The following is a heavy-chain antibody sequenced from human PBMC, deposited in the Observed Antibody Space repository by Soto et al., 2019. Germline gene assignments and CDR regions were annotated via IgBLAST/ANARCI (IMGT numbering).Heavy chain of an antibody. CDR2: IDPSDSYT. V-gene: IGHV5-10-1*01. CDR3: ARHGIAVAATISYICMDA. Sequence: PGEALKISCKGSGYSFTSYWVSWVRQMPGKGLEWMGRIDPSDSYTNYSPSFQGHVTISADKSISTAYLQWSSLKASDTAMYYCARHGIAVAATISYICMDARGHGIPVTV. D-gene: IGHD6-19*01. J-gene: IGHJ6*02. CDR1: GYSFTSYW.